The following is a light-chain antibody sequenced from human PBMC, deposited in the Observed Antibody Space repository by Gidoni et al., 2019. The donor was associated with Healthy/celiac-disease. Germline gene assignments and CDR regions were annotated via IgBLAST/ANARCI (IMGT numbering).Light chain of an antibody. V-gene: IGKV3-20*01. Sequence: EIVLTQSPGTLSLSPGERATLSCRASQSVSSSYLDWYQQKPGQAPRLLIYGASSRATGIPDRFSGSGSGTDFTLTISRLEPEDFAVYYCQQYGSSPWTFGQXTKVEIK. CDR1: QSVSSSY. CDR2: GAS. J-gene: IGKJ1*01. CDR3: QQYGSSPWT.